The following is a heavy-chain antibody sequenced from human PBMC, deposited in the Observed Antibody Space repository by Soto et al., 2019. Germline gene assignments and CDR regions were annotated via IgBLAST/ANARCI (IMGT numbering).Heavy chain of an antibody. D-gene: IGHD4-17*01. CDR3: ARGRYGPY. V-gene: IGHV4-34*01. CDR1: GGSFSGYY. J-gene: IGHJ4*02. CDR2: INHSGST. Sequence: TLSLTCAVYGGSFSGYYWSWIRQPPGKGLEWIGEINHSGSTNYNPSLKSRVTISVDTSKNQFSLKLSSVTAADTAVYYCARGRYGPYWGQGTLVTVSS.